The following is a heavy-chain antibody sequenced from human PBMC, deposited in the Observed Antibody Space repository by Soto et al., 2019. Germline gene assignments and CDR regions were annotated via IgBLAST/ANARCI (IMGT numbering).Heavy chain of an antibody. V-gene: IGHV3-21*01. CDR2: ISSSSSYI. Sequence: GGSLRLSCAASGFTFSSYSMNWVRQAPGKGLEWVSSISSSSSYIYYADSVRGRFTISRDNAKNSLYLQMNSLRAEDTAVYYCARGSFPLNLDYWGQGTLVTVSS. CDR1: GFTFSSYS. J-gene: IGHJ4*02. CDR3: ARGSFPLNLDY.